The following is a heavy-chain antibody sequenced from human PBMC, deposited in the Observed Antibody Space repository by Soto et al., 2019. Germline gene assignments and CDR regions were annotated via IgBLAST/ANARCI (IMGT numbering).Heavy chain of an antibody. CDR3: ARRYCISTSCHYYGMDV. CDR1: GGTFSTYT. CDR2: IIPIFRTA. Sequence: QVPLVQSGAEVKKPGSSVKVSCKASGGTFSTYTVSWVRQAPGQGLEWMGGIIPIFRTANYAQKFRGRVTVTADESTSTAYMELSSLRSEDTAVYYCARRYCISTSCHYYGMDVWGQGTTVTVSS. J-gene: IGHJ6*02. D-gene: IGHD2-2*01. V-gene: IGHV1-69*12.